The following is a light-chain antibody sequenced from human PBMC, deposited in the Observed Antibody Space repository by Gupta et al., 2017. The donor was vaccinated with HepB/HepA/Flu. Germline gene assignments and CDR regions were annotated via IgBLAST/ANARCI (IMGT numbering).Light chain of an antibody. CDR3: QQSYSTHA. J-gene: IGKJ1*01. Sequence: DIQMTQSPSSLSASVGDRVTITCRASQSISSYLNWYQQKPGKAPKLLIYAASSLQSGVPSRFSGSGSGTDFTLTISRRQPEDFATYYWQQSYSTHAFGQGTKVEIK. CDR1: QSISSY. V-gene: IGKV1-39*01. CDR2: AAS.